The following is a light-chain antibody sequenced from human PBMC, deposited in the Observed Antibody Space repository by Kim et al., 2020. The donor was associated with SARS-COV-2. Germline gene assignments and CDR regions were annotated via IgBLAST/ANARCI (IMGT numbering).Light chain of an antibody. J-gene: IGLJ3*02. CDR3: QAWDNSTWV. CDR1: KLGDKY. Sequence: GSPGQTARLTCSGDKLGDKYACWYQQKPGPSPVLVIYQDSKRPSGIPERFSGSNSGNTATLTISGTQAMDEADYYCQAWDNSTWVFGGGTQLTVL. CDR2: QDS. V-gene: IGLV3-1*01.